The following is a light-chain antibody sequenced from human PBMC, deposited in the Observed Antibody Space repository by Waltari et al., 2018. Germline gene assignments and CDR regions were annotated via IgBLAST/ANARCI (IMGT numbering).Light chain of an antibody. J-gene: IGLJ3*02. V-gene: IGLV1-47*01. CDR1: SSNIGSNY. Sequence: QSVLTQPPSASGTPGHRVTISCSGSSSNIGSNYVYWYQQLPGTAPKLLIYRNNQRPSGVPDRSSGSKSGTSASLAISGLRSEDEAYYYCAAWDDSLSGVFGGGTKLTVL. CDR2: RNN. CDR3: AAWDDSLSGV.